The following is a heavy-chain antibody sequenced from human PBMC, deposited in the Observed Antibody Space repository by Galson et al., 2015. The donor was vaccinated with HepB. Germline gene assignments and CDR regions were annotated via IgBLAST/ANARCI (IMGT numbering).Heavy chain of an antibody. CDR3: ARERLTVYSSSWVDY. CDR2: INSDGSST. D-gene: IGHD6-13*01. V-gene: IGHV3-74*01. J-gene: IGHJ4*02. Sequence: SLRLSCAASGFTFSSYWMHWVRQAPGKGLVWVSRINSDGSSTSYADSVKGRFTISRDNAKNTLYLQMNSLRAEDTAVYYCARERLTVYSSSWVDYWGQGTLVTVSS. CDR1: GFTFSSYW.